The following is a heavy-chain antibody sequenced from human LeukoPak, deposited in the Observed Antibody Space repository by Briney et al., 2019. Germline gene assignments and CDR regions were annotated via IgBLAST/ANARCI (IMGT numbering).Heavy chain of an antibody. Sequence: SVKVSCKASGGTFSSYVISWVRQAPGQGLEWMGGIIPIFGTANYAQKFQGKVTITRDTSASTAYMELSSLRSEDTAVYYCARVQSTYYYGSGSYVFDYWGQGTLVTVSS. V-gene: IGHV1-69*05. CDR2: IIPIFGTA. D-gene: IGHD3-10*01. CDR3: ARVQSTYYYGSGSYVFDY. CDR1: GGTFSSYV. J-gene: IGHJ4*02.